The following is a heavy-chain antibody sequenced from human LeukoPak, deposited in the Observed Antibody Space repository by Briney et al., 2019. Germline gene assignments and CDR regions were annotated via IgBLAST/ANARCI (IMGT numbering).Heavy chain of an antibody. V-gene: IGHV1-2*02. CDR2: IQPNSGGT. CDR3: ANPYGMDV. CDR1: GYTFTGYY. Sequence: ASGKVSCKASGYTFTGYYMHWVRQAAGQGLEWMGWIQPNSGGTNYAQKFQGRGTNTRDTSISTDYMELSRLRSDETAVYYCANPYGMDVWGQGTPVTVSS. J-gene: IGHJ6*02.